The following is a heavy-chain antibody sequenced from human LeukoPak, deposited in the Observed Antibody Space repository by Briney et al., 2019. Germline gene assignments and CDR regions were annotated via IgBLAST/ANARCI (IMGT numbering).Heavy chain of an antibody. V-gene: IGHV4-30-4*01. Sequence: PSETLSLTCTVSGVSISSGDYYWSRIRQPPGKGLEWIGYIYYSGSTYYNPSLKSRVTISVDTSKNQFSLKLSSVTAADTAVYYCACLPSSTSYYYYGMDVWGQGTTVTVSS. CDR1: GVSISSGDYY. CDR3: ACLPSSTSYYYYGMDV. J-gene: IGHJ6*02. CDR2: IYYSGST. D-gene: IGHD2-2*01.